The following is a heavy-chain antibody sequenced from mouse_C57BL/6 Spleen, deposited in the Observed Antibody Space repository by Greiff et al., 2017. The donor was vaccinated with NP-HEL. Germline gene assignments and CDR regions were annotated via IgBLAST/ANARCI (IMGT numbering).Heavy chain of an antibody. Sequence: EVMLVESGEGLVKPGGSLKLSCAASGFTFSSYAMSWVRQTPEKRLEWVAYISSGGDYIYYADTVKGRFTISRDNARNTLYLQMSSLKSEDTAMYYCTRVRDYDDEGYYFDYWGQGTTLTVSS. CDR3: TRVRDYDDEGYYFDY. V-gene: IGHV5-9-1*02. J-gene: IGHJ2*01. CDR2: ISSGGDYI. D-gene: IGHD2-4*01. CDR1: GFTFSSYA.